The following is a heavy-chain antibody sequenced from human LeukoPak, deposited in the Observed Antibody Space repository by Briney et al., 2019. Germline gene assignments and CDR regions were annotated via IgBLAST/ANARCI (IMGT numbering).Heavy chain of an antibody. Sequence: SETLSLTCAVYGESFSGYYWSWIRQPPGKGLEWIGEINHSGSTNYNPSLKSRVTISVDTSKNQFSLKLSSVTAADTAVYYCARESLAAVDYWGQGTLVTVSS. CDR1: GESFSGYY. CDR2: INHSGST. J-gene: IGHJ4*02. V-gene: IGHV4-34*01. D-gene: IGHD6-13*01. CDR3: ARESLAAVDY.